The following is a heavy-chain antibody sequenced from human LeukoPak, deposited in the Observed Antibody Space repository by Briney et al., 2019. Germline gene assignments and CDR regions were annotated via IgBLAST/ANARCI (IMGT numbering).Heavy chain of an antibody. CDR3: ARCRAVAGQGWFDP. V-gene: IGHV4-31*03. D-gene: IGHD6-19*01. Sequence: SETLSLTCTVSGGSISSDGYYWSWIRQQPRKGLEWIGYIYYSGNAYYNPSLQSRVTISVDTSKNQFSLKLSSVTAADTAVYYCARCRAVAGQGWFDPWGQGTLVTVSS. CDR2: IYYSGNA. CDR1: GGSISSDGYY. J-gene: IGHJ5*02.